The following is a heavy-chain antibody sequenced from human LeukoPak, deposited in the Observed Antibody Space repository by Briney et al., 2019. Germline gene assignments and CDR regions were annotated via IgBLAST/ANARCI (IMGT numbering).Heavy chain of an antibody. CDR3: AKAPVTSCRGAYCYPFDY. CDR1: GFIFSSHG. J-gene: IGHJ4*02. D-gene: IGHD2-21*01. V-gene: IGHV3-23*01. CDR2: ISGSGDNT. Sequence: PGGSLRLSCAASGFIFSSHGMSWVRQAPGKGLEWVSAISGSGDNTYYADSVKGRFTISRDNAKNSLYLQMNSLRAEDAAVYYCAKAPVTSCRGAYCYPFDYWGQGTLVTVSS.